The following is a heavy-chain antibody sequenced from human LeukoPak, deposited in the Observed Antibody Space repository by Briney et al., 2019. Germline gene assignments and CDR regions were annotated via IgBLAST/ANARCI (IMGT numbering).Heavy chain of an antibody. V-gene: IGHV3-30*04. CDR2: TSFDGTTK. Sequence: GRSLRLSCAAPGFTFSTYAMHWVRQAPGKGLEWVAVTSFDGTTKYYADSVKGRFTVSRDNSKNTLILQMNSLRAEDTAVYYCARGSSTNCYGGNCFYYYMAVWGKGTTVTVSS. D-gene: IGHD2-2*01. CDR3: ARGSSTNCYGGNCFYYYMAV. J-gene: IGHJ6*03. CDR1: GFTFSTYA.